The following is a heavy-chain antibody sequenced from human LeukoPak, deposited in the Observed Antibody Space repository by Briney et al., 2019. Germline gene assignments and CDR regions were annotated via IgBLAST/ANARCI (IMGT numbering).Heavy chain of an antibody. V-gene: IGHV3-48*01. CDR3: AKGDSSGYYGYAFDI. CDR1: GFTFSSFS. Sequence: GGSLRLSCAASGFTFSSFSMNWVRQAPGKGLEWVSYISSTSSTIYYADSVKGRFTISRDNSKNTLYLQMNSLRAEDTAVYYCAKGDSSGYYGYAFDIWGQGTMVTVSS. D-gene: IGHD3-22*01. J-gene: IGHJ3*02. CDR2: ISSTSSTI.